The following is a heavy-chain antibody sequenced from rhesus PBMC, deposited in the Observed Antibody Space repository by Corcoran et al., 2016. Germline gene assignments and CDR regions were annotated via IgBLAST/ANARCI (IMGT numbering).Heavy chain of an antibody. D-gene: IGHD4-23*01. CDR1: GYTFTNYY. CDR2: HSPYNGNK. Sequence: QVQLVQSGAEIKQPGASVKLSCKASGYTFTNYYMHWVRQASGQGLEWIGMHSPYNGNKGFAQSFQGRFTITTDTSTTTGYMELSSLRSEDTAVYYCARGDSNYHYGLDSWGQGVVVTVSS. CDR3: ARGDSNYHYGLDS. J-gene: IGHJ6*01. V-gene: IGHV1-180*01.